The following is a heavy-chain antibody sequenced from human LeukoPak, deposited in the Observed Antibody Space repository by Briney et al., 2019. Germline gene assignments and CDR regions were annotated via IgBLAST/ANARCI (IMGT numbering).Heavy chain of an antibody. Sequence: SETLSLTCTVSGGSISSSSYYWGWIRQPPGKGLEWIGSIYYSGSTYYNPSLKSRVTISVDTSKNQFSLKLSSVTAADTAVYYCARDLYTGIVGANGGNYWGQGTLVTVSS. CDR3: ARDLYTGIVGANGGNY. J-gene: IGHJ4*02. V-gene: IGHV4-39*01. CDR2: IYYSGST. D-gene: IGHD1-26*01. CDR1: GGSISSSSYY.